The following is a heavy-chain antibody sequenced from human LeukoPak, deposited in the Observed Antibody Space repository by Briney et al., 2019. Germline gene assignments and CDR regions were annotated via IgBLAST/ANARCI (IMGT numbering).Heavy chain of an antibody. J-gene: IGHJ6*02. CDR2: IYYSGST. V-gene: IGHV4-59*01. CDR3: ARDSYYGMDV. CDR1: GGSISSYY. Sequence: SETLSLTCTVSGGSISSYYWSWLRQPPGKGLEWIGYIYYSGSTNYNPSLKSRVTISVDTSKNQFSLKLSSVTAADTAVYYCARDSYYGMDVWGQGTLVTVSS.